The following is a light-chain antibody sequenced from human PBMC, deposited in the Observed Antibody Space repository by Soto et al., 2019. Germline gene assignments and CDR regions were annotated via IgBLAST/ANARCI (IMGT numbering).Light chain of an antibody. J-gene: IGKJ1*01. CDR3: QQYNKWPPWT. CDR2: RIF. CDR1: QSVSGY. Sequence: EIVMTQSPGTVSVFPGETVTLSCRASQSVSGYLDWFHQKPGQAPRLVLLRIFTRATGIPARFSGSGSGTEFTLTISSLQSEDFAVYYCQQYNKWPPWTFGQGTKVDIK. V-gene: IGKV3-15*01.